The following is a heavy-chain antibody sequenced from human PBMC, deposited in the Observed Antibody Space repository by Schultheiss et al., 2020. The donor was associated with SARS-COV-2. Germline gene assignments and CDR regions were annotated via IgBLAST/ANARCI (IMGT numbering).Heavy chain of an antibody. D-gene: IGHD3-16*02. CDR2: IYSGGST. V-gene: IGHV3-66*02. Sequence: GGSLRLSCAASGFTFSSYSMNWVRQAPGKGLEWVSVIYSGGSTYYADSVKGRFTISRDNSKNTLYLQMNSLRAEDTAVYYCARLDGEILFYGVDVWGQGTTVTVSS. CDR1: GFTFSSYS. J-gene: IGHJ6*02. CDR3: ARLDGEILFYGVDV.